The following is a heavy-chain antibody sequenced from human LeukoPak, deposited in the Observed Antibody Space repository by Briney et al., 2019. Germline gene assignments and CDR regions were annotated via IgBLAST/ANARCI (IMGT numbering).Heavy chain of an antibody. CDR2: ISAYNGNT. CDR1: GYTFTSYG. V-gene: IGHV1-18*01. Sequence: GASVKVSCKASGYTFTSYGISWVRQAPGQGLEWMGWISAYNGNTNYAQKLRGRVTMTTDTSTSTAYMELRSLRSDDTAVYYCARDSNRYFDWLLTYYYYYGMDVWGQGTTVTVSS. D-gene: IGHD3-9*01. CDR3: ARDSNRYFDWLLTYYYYYGMDV. J-gene: IGHJ6*02.